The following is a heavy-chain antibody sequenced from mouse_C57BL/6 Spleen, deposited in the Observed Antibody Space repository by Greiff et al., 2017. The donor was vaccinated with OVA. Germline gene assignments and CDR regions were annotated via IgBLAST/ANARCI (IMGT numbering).Heavy chain of an antibody. CDR2: INPGSGGT. CDR3: ARGMITPHWYFEV. CDR1: GYAFTNYL. V-gene: IGHV1-54*01. Sequence: QVQLKQSGAELVRPGTSVKVSCKASGYAFTNYLIEWVKQRPGQGLEWIGVINPGSGGTNYNEKFKGKATLTADKSSSTAYMQLSSLTSEDSAVYCCARGMITPHWYFEVWGTGTTVTVSS. J-gene: IGHJ1*03. D-gene: IGHD2-4*01.